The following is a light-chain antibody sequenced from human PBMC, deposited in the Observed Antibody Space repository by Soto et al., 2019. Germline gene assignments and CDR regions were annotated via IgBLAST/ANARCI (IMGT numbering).Light chain of an antibody. J-gene: IGLJ1*01. CDR3: SSYTSSSTLV. CDR1: SSDVGVIT. V-gene: IGLV2-14*01. CDR2: EVS. Sequence: QSALTQPASVSGSPGQSITISCTGTSSDVGVITMSPGTNSTQAKAPKLMIYEVSNRPSGVSNRFSGSKSGNTASLTISGLQAEDEADYYCSSYTSSSTLVFGTGTKLTVL.